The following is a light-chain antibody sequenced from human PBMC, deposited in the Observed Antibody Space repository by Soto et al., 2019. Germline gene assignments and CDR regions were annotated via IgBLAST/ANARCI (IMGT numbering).Light chain of an antibody. CDR2: ANN. CDR3: ATCDYSLTAVV. CDR1: YSNIGNNF. V-gene: IGLV1-51*01. J-gene: IGLJ2*01. Sequence: QSVLTQPPSVSAAPGQTVTISCSGTYSNIGNNFVSWYQHLSGATPKLLIYANNKRPSGIPERFSGSKPGTSATLDIIGLQTGDEADYYCATCDYSLTAVVFGGGTKLTVL.